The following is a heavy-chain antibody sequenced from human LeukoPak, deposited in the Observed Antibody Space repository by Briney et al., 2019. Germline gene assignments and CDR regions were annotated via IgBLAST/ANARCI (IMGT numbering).Heavy chain of an antibody. CDR2: ISYDGSNK. CDR1: GFTFSNYG. V-gene: IGHV3-30*18. J-gene: IGHJ6*04. CDR3: AKDLGTVTMVPYGMDV. D-gene: IGHD3-10*01. Sequence: GGSLRLSCAACGFTFSNYGMHWARQAPGKGLEGVAVISYDGSNKYYADSVKGRFTISRDNSKNTLCLQMNSLRAEDTAVYYCAKDLGTVTMVPYGMDVWGKGTTVIVSS.